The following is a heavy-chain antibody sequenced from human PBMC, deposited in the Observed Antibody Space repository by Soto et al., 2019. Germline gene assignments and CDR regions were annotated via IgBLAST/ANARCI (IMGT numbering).Heavy chain of an antibody. V-gene: IGHV1-8*01. Sequence: ASVNVSFKAAGYTFTSYYINWVRQATGQGLEWMGWMNPNSGNTGYAQKFKGRVTITRNKSISTAYMELSSLRSEDKAVYYCARGGSSREPYGYCGKEVWGQGTRVTVSS. CDR3: ARGGSSREPYGYCGKEV. D-gene: IGHD1-26*01. J-gene: IGHJ6*02. CDR2: MNPNSGNT. CDR1: GYTFTSYY.